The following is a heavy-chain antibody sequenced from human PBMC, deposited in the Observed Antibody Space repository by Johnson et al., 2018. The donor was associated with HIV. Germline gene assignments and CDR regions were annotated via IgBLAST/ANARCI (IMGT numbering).Heavy chain of an antibody. V-gene: IGHV3-9*01. Sequence: VQLVESGGGLVQPGRSLRLSCAASGFTFDDYAMHWVRQAPGKGLEWVAGISWNSGGIGYADSVKGRFTISRDNAENSPYLQMNTLSAEDTALYYCAKDLQSGATTHAFDIWGQGTMVTVSS. D-gene: IGHD5-12*01. CDR3: AKDLQSGATTHAFDI. CDR1: GFTFDDYA. CDR2: ISWNSGGI. J-gene: IGHJ3*02.